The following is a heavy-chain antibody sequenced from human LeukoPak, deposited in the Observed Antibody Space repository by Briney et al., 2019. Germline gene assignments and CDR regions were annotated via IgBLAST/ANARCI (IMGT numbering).Heavy chain of an antibody. Sequence: GESLKISCKGSGYSFTSYWIGWVRQMPGKGLEWMGIIYPGDSDTRYSPSFQGQVTISADKSISTAYLQWSSLKASDTAMYYCATSTGVYSGSYYLDYWGQGTLVTVSS. CDR2: IYPGDSDT. CDR1: GYSFTSYW. V-gene: IGHV5-51*01. D-gene: IGHD1-26*01. CDR3: ATSTGVYSGSYYLDY. J-gene: IGHJ4*02.